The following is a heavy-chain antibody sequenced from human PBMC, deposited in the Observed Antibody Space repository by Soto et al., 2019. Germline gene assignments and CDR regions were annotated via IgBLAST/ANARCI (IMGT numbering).Heavy chain of an antibody. J-gene: IGHJ6*02. Sequence: SVKVSCKASGFTFTNSAVQWVRQARGQRLEWIGWIVVGSGNTNYAQKFQERVTITRDMSTSTAYMELSSLRSEDTAVYYCAADTPMKYCSGGSCYPWGSYYYYYGMDVWGQGTTVTVSS. CDR3: AADTPMKYCSGGSCYPWGSYYYYYGMDV. V-gene: IGHV1-58*01. D-gene: IGHD2-15*01. CDR1: GFTFTNSA. CDR2: IVVGSGNT.